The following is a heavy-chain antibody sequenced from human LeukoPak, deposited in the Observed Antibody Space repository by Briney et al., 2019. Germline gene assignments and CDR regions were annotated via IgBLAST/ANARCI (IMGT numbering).Heavy chain of an antibody. Sequence: GRSLRLSCAASGFTFSTFAMSWARQAPGEGLEWVSAISVTGDSTYYADSVKGRFTISRDDSKNTLYLQMNSLRAEDTAVYHCAKGGHFDQWGQGTLVTVSS. CDR3: AKGGHFDQ. V-gene: IGHV3-23*01. CDR1: GFTFSTFA. CDR2: ISVTGDST. J-gene: IGHJ4*02.